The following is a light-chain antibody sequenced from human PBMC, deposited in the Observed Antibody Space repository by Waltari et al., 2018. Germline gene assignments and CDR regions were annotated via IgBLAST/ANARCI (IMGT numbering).Light chain of an antibody. CDR2: DDS. J-gene: IGLJ3*02. CDR1: NLGSKS. V-gene: IGLV3-21*02. Sequence: SYLLTLPPSVSVAPGPTARITFGGMNLGSKSVHWYQQKPGRAPVLVVYDDSDRPSGIAERFSGSNSGDTATLTISRVEAGDEADYYCQVWDATSDLQVFGGGTKLTVL. CDR3: QVWDATSDLQV.